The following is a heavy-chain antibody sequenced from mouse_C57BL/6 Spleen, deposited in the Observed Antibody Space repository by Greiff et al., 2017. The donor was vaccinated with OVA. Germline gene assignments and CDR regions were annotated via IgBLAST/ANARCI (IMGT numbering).Heavy chain of an antibody. J-gene: IGHJ4*01. D-gene: IGHD2-2*01. Sequence: QVQLQQPGAELVMPGASVKLSCKASGYTFTSYWMHWVKQRPGQGLEWIGEIDPSDSYTNYNQKFKGKSTLTVDKSSSTGYMQLSSLTSEDSAVYYCARNMVTTAMDYWGQGTSVTVSS. CDR2: IDPSDSYT. CDR1: GYTFTSYW. V-gene: IGHV1-69*01. CDR3: ARNMVTTAMDY.